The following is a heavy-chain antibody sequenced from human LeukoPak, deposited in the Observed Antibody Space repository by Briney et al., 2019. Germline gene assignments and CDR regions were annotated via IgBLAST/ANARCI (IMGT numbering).Heavy chain of an antibody. CDR1: GYTFTSYG. J-gene: IGHJ4*02. D-gene: IGHD2-2*02. Sequence: ASVKVSCKASGYTFTSYGISWVRQAPGQGLEWMGWISAYNGNTNYAQKLQGRVTMTTDTSTSTAYMELRSLRSDDTAVYYCARARGIVVVPAAIDYWGQGTPVTVSS. CDR2: ISAYNGNT. V-gene: IGHV1-18*01. CDR3: ARARGIVVVPAAIDY.